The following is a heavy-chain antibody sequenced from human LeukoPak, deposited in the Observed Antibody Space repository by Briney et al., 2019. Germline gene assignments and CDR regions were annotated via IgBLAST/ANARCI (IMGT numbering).Heavy chain of an antibody. CDR1: GFTFSSFA. D-gene: IGHD6-19*01. J-gene: IGHJ4*02. V-gene: IGHV3-64D*06. CDR2: IYSDGSRT. Sequence: GGSLRLSCAASGFTFSSFAMHWVRQAPGKGLEYLTAIYSDGSRTYYADSVKGRFTISRDNSKNTLYFEMSSLRVEDTAVYYCVKSPGSGWPVWGQGTLLTVSS. CDR3: VKSPGSGWPV.